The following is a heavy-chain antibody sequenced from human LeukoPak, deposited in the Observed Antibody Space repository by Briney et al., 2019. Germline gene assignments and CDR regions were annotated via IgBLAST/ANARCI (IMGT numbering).Heavy chain of an antibody. J-gene: IGHJ4*02. V-gene: IGHV4-38-2*02. CDR3: ARRDDSSGYHKIFDY. Sequence: PSETLSLTCTVSGYSISSGYYWGWIRQPPGKGLEWIGSIYHRGSTYYNPSLKSRVTISIDTSNNQFYLKLSSLTAADTAVYYCARRDDSSGYHKIFDYWGQGTLVTVSS. D-gene: IGHD3-22*01. CDR2: IYHRGST. CDR1: GYSISSGYY.